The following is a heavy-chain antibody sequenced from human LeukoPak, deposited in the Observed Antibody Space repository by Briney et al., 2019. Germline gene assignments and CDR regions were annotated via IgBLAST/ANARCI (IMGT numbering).Heavy chain of an antibody. CDR3: TTSSFIAAADFDY. Sequence: GGSLRLSCAASGFTFSNAWMSWVRQAPGKGLEWVGRIKSKTDGGTTDYAAPVKGRFTISRDDSKNTLYLQMNSLKTEDTAVYYCTTSSFIAAADFDYWGQGTLVTVSS. CDR1: GFTFSNAW. V-gene: IGHV3-15*01. J-gene: IGHJ4*02. D-gene: IGHD6-13*01. CDR2: IKSKTDGGTT.